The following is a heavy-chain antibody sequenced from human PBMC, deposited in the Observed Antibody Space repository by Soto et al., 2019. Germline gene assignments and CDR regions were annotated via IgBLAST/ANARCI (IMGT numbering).Heavy chain of an antibody. CDR1: GLSFNDYA. J-gene: IGHJ4*02. CDR2: ISSNGVST. V-gene: IGHV3-64D*06. CDR3: VKDRFVNY. D-gene: IGHD3-3*01. Sequence: LRLSCSASGLSFNDYAMHWVRQAAGKGLKYVSSISSNGVSTYYADSVKGRFTISRDNSKNTLYLQMNSLRVEDTAVYYCVKDRFVNYWGQGALVTVSS.